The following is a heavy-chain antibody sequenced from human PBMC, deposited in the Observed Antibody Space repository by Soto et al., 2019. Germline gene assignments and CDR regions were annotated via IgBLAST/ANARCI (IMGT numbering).Heavy chain of an antibody. Sequence: ASVKVSCKASGGTFSSYAISWVRQAPGQGLEWMGGIIPIFGTANYAQKFQGRVTITADKSTSTAYMELSSLRSEDTAVYYCASQAVTRNFDYWGEGAMVPIYS. CDR3: ASQAVTRNFDY. CDR2: IIPIFGTA. J-gene: IGHJ4*02. V-gene: IGHV1-69*06. CDR1: GGTFSSYA. D-gene: IGHD4-17*01.